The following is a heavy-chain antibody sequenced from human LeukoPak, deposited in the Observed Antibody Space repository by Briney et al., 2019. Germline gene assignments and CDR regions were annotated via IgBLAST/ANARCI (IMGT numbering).Heavy chain of an antibody. V-gene: IGHV3-48*04. J-gene: IGHJ4*02. CDR2: ISPTGSTM. CDR3: VRGGWRIIETGGDS. Sequence: AGGSLRLSYATSEFTFSAYAMNWVRQAPGKGLEWVGYISPTGSTMFYAGSVKGRFTISRDNADNSLYLQMKSLRVEDTAMYYCVRGGWRIIETGGDSWGQGTLVTVSS. CDR1: EFTFSAYA. D-gene: IGHD2-15*01.